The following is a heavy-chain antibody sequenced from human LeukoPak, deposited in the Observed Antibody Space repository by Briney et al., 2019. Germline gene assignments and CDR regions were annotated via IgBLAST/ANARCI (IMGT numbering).Heavy chain of an antibody. J-gene: IGHJ4*02. D-gene: IGHD3-3*01. Sequence: GGSLRLSCAASGFTFSSYAMSWVRQAPGKGLEWVSAISGSGGSTYYADSVKGRFTISRDNSKNTLYLQMNSLRAEDTAVYYCANSDFWRGFGLDWGQGTLVTVSS. CDR3: ANSDFWRGFGLD. CDR1: GFTFSSYA. CDR2: ISGSGGST. V-gene: IGHV3-23*01.